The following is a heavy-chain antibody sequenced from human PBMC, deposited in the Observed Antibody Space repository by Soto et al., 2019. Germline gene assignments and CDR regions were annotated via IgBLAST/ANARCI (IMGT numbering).Heavy chain of an antibody. CDR1: GFTFSSYA. J-gene: IGHJ4*02. CDR2: ISRSGAST. D-gene: IGHD1-26*01. V-gene: IGHV3-23*01. Sequence: PGGSLRLSCVASGFTFSSYAMGWVRQAPGKGLEWVSTISRSGASTYYADSMEGRFTISRDNSKNTLYLQMTSLRAEDTAIYYCAKVEWSSGRSWENYFDSRAQRTPVTVSS. CDR3: AKVEWSSGRSWENYFDS.